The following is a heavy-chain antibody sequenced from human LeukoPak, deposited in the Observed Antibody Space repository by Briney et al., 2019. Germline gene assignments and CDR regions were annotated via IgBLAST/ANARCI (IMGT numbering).Heavy chain of an antibody. CDR2: ISSSSSTI. J-gene: IGHJ4*02. CDR1: GFTFSSYS. D-gene: IGHD1-26*01. CDR3: ARDGGAGIVGATGYFDY. V-gene: IGHV3-48*01. Sequence: GGSLRPSCAASGFTFSSYSMNWVRQAPGKGLEWVSYISSSSSTIYYAHSVKGRFTISRDNSKNTLYLQMNSLRAEDTAVYYCARDGGAGIVGATGYFDYWGQGTLVTVSS.